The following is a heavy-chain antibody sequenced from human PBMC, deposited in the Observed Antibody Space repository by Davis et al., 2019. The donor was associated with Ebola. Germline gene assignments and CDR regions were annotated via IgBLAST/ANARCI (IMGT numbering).Heavy chain of an antibody. CDR1: GFTFSGYT. CDR3: AKSGLSFGVVKYHYGMDV. V-gene: IGHV3-23*01. J-gene: IGHJ6*04. D-gene: IGHD3-3*01. CDR2: ISGSGGST. Sequence: GESLKISCVASGFTFSGYTMNWVRQAPGKGLEWVSAISGSGGSTYYADSVKGRFTISRDNSKKTLYLQMNSLRAEDTAVYYCAKSGLSFGVVKYHYGMDVWGKGTTVTVSS.